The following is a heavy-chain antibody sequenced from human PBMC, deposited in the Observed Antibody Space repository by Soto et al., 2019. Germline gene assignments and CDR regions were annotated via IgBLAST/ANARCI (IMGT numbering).Heavy chain of an antibody. CDR3: ARDSLEQSFSYDTCGFKRAWFDP. CDR2: IIPIFGTT. CDR1: GGTFSSYS. D-gene: IGHD3-22*01. Sequence: ASVKVSCKXSGGTFSSYSISWVRQAPGQGLEWMGGIIPIFGTTNYAQMFQGRVTITADESTSTAYMELSSLRSEDTAVYYCARDSLEQSFSYDTCGFKRAWFDPWGQGTLVTVS. J-gene: IGHJ5*02. V-gene: IGHV1-69*13.